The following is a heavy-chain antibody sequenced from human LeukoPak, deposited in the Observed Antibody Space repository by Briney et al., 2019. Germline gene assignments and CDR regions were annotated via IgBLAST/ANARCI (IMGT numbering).Heavy chain of an antibody. D-gene: IGHD3-10*01. Sequence: GASVKVSCKASGYTFTSYGISWVRQAPGQGLEWMGIINPSGGSTSYAQKFQGRVTMTRDMSTSTVYMELSSLRSEDTAVYYCARAEMVRGVITNGAFDIWGQGTMVTVSS. CDR2: INPSGGST. J-gene: IGHJ3*02. CDR3: ARAEMVRGVITNGAFDI. V-gene: IGHV1-46*01. CDR1: GYTFTSYG.